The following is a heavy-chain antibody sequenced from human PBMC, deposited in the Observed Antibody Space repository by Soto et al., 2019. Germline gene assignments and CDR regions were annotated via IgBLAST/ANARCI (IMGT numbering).Heavy chain of an antibody. CDR2: INPSGGST. CDR3: ASGGAIFWDYYYGMDV. CDR1: GYTFTSYY. J-gene: IGHJ6*02. Sequence: ASVKVSCKASGYTFTSYYMHWVRQAPGQGLEWMGIINPSGGSTSYAQKFQGRVTMTRDTSTSTVYMELSSLRSEDTAVYYCASGGAIFWDYYYGMDVWGQGTTVTVSS. D-gene: IGHD3-9*01. V-gene: IGHV1-46*03.